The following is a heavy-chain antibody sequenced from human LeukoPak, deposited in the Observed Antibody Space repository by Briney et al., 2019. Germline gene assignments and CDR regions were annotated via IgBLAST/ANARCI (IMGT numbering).Heavy chain of an antibody. V-gene: IGHV4-61*01. CDR2: IYYSGST. D-gene: IGHD6-13*01. CDR1: GGSVSSGSYY. Sequence: PSETLSLTCTVSGGSVSSGSYYWSWIRQPPGKGLEWIGYIYYSGSTNYNPSLKSRVTISVDTSKNQFSLKLTSVTAADTAVYYCARTVYSSSCYDYWGQGTLVTVSS. J-gene: IGHJ4*02. CDR3: ARTVYSSSCYDY.